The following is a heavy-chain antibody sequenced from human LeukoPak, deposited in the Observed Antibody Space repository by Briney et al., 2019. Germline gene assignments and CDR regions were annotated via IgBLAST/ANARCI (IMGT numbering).Heavy chain of an antibody. CDR2: IYYSGST. V-gene: IGHV4-31*03. CDR3: ARNVYFYDSSGYDIDYYFDY. CDR1: GGSISSGGYY. Sequence: SETLSLTCTVSGGSISSGGYYWSWIRQHPGKGLEWIGYIYYSGSTYYNPSLKSRVTISVDTSKNQFSLELSSVTAADTAVYYCARNVYFYDSSGYDIDYYFDYWGQGTLVTVSS. J-gene: IGHJ4*02. D-gene: IGHD3-22*01.